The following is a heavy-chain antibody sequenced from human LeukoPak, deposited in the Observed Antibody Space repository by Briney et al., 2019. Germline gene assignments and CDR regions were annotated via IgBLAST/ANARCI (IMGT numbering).Heavy chain of an antibody. D-gene: IGHD2-15*01. J-gene: IGHJ4*02. V-gene: IGHV4-34*01. CDR2: INHSGST. CDR1: GGSFSGYY. Sequence: SETLSLTCAVYGGSFSGYYWSWIRQPPGKGLEWIGEINHSGSTNYNPSLKSRVTISVDTSKNQFSLKLSSVTAADTAVYYCARDHCSGGSCYYLGGYFDYWGQGTLVTVPS. CDR3: ARDHCSGGSCYYLGGYFDY.